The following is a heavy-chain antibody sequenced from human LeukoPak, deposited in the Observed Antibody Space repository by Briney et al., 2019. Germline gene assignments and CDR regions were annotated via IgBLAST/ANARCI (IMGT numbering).Heavy chain of an antibody. J-gene: IGHJ3*02. CDR3: ARDMGTSFCTNGVCYVEAFDI. D-gene: IGHD2-8*01. V-gene: IGHV1-18*01. Sequence: ASVTVSCKASGYTFTSYGISWVRQAPGQGLEWMGWISGYNGNTNYAQKLQGRVTMTTDTSTSTAYMELRSLRSDDTAVYYCARDMGTSFCTNGVCYVEAFDIWGQGTMVTVSS. CDR2: ISGYNGNT. CDR1: GYTFTSYG.